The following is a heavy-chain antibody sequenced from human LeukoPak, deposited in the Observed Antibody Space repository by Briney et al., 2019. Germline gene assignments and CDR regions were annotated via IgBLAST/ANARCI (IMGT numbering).Heavy chain of an antibody. J-gene: IGHJ4*02. D-gene: IGHD4-17*01. CDR1: GFTFSNYA. CDR2: ISGSGDNS. CDR3: ARDDYGDYGLIDY. Sequence: GGSLRLSCAASGFTFSNYAMSWVRQAPGKGLEWVSAISGSGDNSYSADSVKGRFTISRDNSKNTLYLQMNSLRAEDTAVYYCARDDYGDYGLIDYWGQGTLVTVSS. V-gene: IGHV3-23*01.